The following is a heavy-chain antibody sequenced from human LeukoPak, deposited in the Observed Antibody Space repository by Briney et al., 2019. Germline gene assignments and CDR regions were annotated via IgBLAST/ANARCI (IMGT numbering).Heavy chain of an antibody. CDR3: ARGASIAARQYYYYYYMDV. CDR1: GYTFTNYG. J-gene: IGHJ6*03. CDR2: ISASSGNT. D-gene: IGHD6-6*01. V-gene: IGHV1-18*01. Sequence: ASVKVSCKASGYTFTNYGITWVRQAPGQGLEWMGWISASSGNTNYAQKFQGRVTMTTDTSTRTADMELRSLRSDDTAVYYCARGASIAARQYYYYYYMDVWGKGTTVTVS.